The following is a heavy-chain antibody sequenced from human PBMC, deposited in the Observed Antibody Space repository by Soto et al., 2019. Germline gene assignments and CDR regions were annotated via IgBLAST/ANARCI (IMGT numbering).Heavy chain of an antibody. D-gene: IGHD2-8*01. V-gene: IGHV3-23*01. CDR1: GFTFSSYA. J-gene: IGHJ3*02. CDR3: EKEVEGYCTNGVCYTVSRAFDS. CDR2: ISGSAGST. Sequence: EVQLLESGGGLVQPGGSLRLSCAASGFTFSSYAMSWVRQAPGKGLEWVSSISGSAGSTYYADSVKGRFTISRDNSKNTLYLQMNSLRDEDTAVYYCEKEVEGYCTNGVCYTVSRAFDSWGQGTMVTVSS.